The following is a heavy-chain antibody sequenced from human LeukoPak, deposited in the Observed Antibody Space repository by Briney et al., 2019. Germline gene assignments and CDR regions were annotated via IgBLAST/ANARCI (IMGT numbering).Heavy chain of an antibody. CDR1: TYTFTSYG. CDR2: ITTFSGKT. J-gene: IGHJ6*03. CDR3: ARGTISGLDYYYMDV. D-gene: IGHD2-15*01. Sequence: GASVKVSCKASTYTFTSYGIHWVRQAPGQGLEWMGWITTFSGKTNYAQKLQDRVTMTTDTSTSTAYMELRSLRSDDTAVYYCARGTISGLDYYYMDVWGKGTTVIVS. V-gene: IGHV1-18*01.